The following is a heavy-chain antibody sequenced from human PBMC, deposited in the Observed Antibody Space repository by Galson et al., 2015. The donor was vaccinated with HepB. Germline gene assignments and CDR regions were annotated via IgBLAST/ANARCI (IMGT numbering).Heavy chain of an antibody. D-gene: IGHD6-19*01. Sequence: SLRLSCAASGFTFSSYAIMWVRQAPGKGLEWVSGMSDNGDNTFYADPVKGRFTISRDISKNTGYLQMNSLRVEDTAVYYCATRSGASGWYSYFQHWGQGTLVTVSS. CDR2: MSDNGDNT. J-gene: IGHJ1*01. CDR1: GFTFSSYA. CDR3: ATRSGASGWYSYFQH. V-gene: IGHV3-23*01.